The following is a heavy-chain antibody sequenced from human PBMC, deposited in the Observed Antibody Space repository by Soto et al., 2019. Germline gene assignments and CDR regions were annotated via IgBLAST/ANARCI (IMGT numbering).Heavy chain of an antibody. CDR2: VNPGSGNA. Sequence: QVRLVQSGAEVKEPGASVRVSCKASGYTFVNFDISWVRQTTGQGLEWMGWVNPGSGNAGYANKFQGRVTMTRDASTSTAHLDLSSLTSEDTAVYYCARMASFGTLNWFDPWGQGTLVAVSS. CDR1: GYTFVNFD. J-gene: IGHJ5*02. V-gene: IGHV1-8*02. D-gene: IGHD1-1*01. CDR3: ARMASFGTLNWFDP.